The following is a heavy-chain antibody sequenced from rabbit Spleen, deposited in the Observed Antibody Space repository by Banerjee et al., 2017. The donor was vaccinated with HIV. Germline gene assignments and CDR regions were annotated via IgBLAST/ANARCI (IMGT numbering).Heavy chain of an antibody. D-gene: IGHD8-1*01. CDR2: IGAGSGGTT. CDR3: ARDTGSSFSSYGMDL. Sequence: QEQLEESGGGLVQPGASLTLTCTASGFDFSNYNFMCWVRQAPGKGLEWIACIGAGSGGTTYYANWAKGRFTISKTSSTTVTLQMTSLTVADTATYFCARDTGSSFSSYGMDLWGQGTLVTVS. CDR1: GFDFSNYNF. J-gene: IGHJ6*01. V-gene: IGHV1S45*01.